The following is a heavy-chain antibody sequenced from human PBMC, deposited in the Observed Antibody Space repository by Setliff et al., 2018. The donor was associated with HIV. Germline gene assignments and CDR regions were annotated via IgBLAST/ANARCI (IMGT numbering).Heavy chain of an antibody. V-gene: IGHV3-48*01. CDR1: GFTHTGYS. J-gene: IGHJ4*02. CDR2: ISGRGTST. CDR3: ARGAFNWNYAHFDF. Sequence: GGSLRLSCAASGFTHTGYSMNWVRQAPGKGLEWVSYISGRGTSTYYADSVKGRFTISRDNAKDSVYLQMNSLRVDDTAVYYCARGAFNWNYAHFDFWGQGTLVTVSS. D-gene: IGHD1-7*01.